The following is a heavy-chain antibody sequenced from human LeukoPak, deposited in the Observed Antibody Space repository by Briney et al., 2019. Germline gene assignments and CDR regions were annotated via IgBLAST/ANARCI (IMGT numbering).Heavy chain of an antibody. D-gene: IGHD6-19*01. Sequence: KIGESLKISCKSSGYSFNSQWIGWVRQIPGKGLEWMGFIYPGDSDTRYSPSFEGQVTMSADKSISTAYLQWSSLKASDTAMYYCARGLGVDGTLAAMDVWGQGTTVTVSS. CDR1: GYSFNSQW. V-gene: IGHV5-51*01. CDR2: IYPGDSDT. CDR3: ARGLGVDGTLAAMDV. J-gene: IGHJ6*02.